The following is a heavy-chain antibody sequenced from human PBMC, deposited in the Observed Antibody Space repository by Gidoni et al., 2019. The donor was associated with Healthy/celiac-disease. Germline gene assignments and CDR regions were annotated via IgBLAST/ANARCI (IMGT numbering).Heavy chain of an antibody. J-gene: IGHJ6*02. CDR3: ARWADTAMVTSIYYYGMDV. D-gene: IGHD5-18*01. Sequence: QVQLVQSGAEVKKPGASVKVSCKASGYTFTSYYMHWVRQAPGQGLEWMGIINPSGGSTSYAQKFQGRVTMTRDTSTSTVYMELSSLRSEDTAVYYCARWADTAMVTSIYYYGMDVWGQGTTVTVSS. CDR2: INPSGGST. CDR1: GYTFTSYY. V-gene: IGHV1-46*01.